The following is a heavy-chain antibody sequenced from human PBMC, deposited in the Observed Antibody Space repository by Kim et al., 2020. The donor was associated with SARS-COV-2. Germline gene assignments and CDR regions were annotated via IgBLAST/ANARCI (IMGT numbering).Heavy chain of an antibody. CDR3: ARVTNYETFDS. V-gene: IGHV4-4*07. D-gene: IGHD4-4*01. Sequence: NYSPSRKGRVPMSIDTSKNQFSLKLYSVTAADTAVYYCARVTNYETFDSWGQGTMVTVSS. J-gene: IGHJ3*02.